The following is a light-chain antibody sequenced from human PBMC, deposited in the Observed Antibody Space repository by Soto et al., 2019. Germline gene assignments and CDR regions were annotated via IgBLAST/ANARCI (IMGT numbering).Light chain of an antibody. CDR2: AAS. V-gene: IGKV1-27*01. Sequence: DIQMTQSPSSLSASVGDRVTITCRASQGISNYLAWYQQKPGKVPKLLIYAASTLQSGVPSRFSGSGSGTDLTLTISRLQPEDVATYFCQKYNTSPWTVGQGTNVEIK. J-gene: IGKJ1*01. CDR3: QKYNTSPWT. CDR1: QGISNY.